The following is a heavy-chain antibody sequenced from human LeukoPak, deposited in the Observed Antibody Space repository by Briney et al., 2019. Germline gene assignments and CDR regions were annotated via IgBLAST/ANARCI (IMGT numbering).Heavy chain of an antibody. CDR3: AIIEYSSAPFDY. J-gene: IGHJ4*02. CDR2: IRYDGSNK. V-gene: IGHV3-30*02. CDR1: GFTFSSYG. Sequence: GGSLRLSCAASGFTFSSYGMHWIRHAPGRGLEWVAFIRYDGSNKYYADSVKGRFTISRDNSKNTLYLQMNSLRAEDTAVYYCAIIEYSSAPFDYWGQGTLVTVSS. D-gene: IGHD6-6*01.